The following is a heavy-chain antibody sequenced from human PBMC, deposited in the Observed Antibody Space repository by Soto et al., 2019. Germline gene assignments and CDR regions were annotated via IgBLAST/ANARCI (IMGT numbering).Heavy chain of an antibody. V-gene: IGHV3-74*01. D-gene: IGHD1-26*01. J-gene: IGHJ4*02. Sequence: GGSLRLSCTGSGFFFNDKWMHWVRQAPGKGLVWVARIDGHSGTTNYADSVRGRFTISRDNAKNTVYLHLNTLTDEDTAVYYCARGGAMGVDHWGQGTLVTVSS. CDR2: IDGHSGTT. CDR3: ARGGAMGVDH. CDR1: GFFFNDKW.